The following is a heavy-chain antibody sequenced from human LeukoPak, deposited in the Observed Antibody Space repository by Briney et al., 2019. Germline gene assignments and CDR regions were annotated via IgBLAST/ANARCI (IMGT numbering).Heavy chain of an antibody. CDR3: ANWDDYVWGSQN. CDR2: ISGSGGST. D-gene: IGHD3-16*01. CDR1: GFTFNSYA. V-gene: IGHV3-23*01. J-gene: IGHJ4*02. Sequence: GGSLRLSCAASGFTFNSYAMSWVRQAPGKGLEWVSAISGSGGSTYYADSVKGRFTISRDNSKNTLYLQMNSLRAEDTAVYYCANWDDYVWGSQNWGQGTLVTVSS.